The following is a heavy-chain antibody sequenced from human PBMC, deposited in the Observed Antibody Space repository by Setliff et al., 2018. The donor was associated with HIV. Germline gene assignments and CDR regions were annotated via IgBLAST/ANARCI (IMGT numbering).Heavy chain of an antibody. CDR3: ARRSHSVGTSWPFDH. Sequence: ASVKVSCKASGYTFMNFAMHWVRQAPGQGLEWMGWINPNTGNPTYAQGFTGRFVFSLDTSVSTAYLQISSLEAQDTGVYYCARRSHSVGTSWPFDHWGQGTQVTLL. J-gene: IGHJ4*02. V-gene: IGHV7-4-1*02. CDR2: INPNTGNP. D-gene: IGHD6-13*01. CDR1: GYTFMNFA.